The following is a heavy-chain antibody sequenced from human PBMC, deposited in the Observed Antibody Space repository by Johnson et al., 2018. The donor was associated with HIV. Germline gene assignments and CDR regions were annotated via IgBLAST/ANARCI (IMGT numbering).Heavy chain of an antibody. CDR2: IKHDGSEK. J-gene: IGHJ3*02. CDR1: GFTFSSYW. CDR3: ARVIQADAFDI. V-gene: IGHV3-7*01. D-gene: IGHD5-18*01. Sequence: VQLVESGGGLVQPGGSLRLSCAASGFTFSSYWMSWVRQAPGKGLAWVANIKHDGSEKYYVDSVKGRFTISRDNANNSLYLQMNSLRAEDTAVYYCARVIQADAFDIWGQGTMVTVSS.